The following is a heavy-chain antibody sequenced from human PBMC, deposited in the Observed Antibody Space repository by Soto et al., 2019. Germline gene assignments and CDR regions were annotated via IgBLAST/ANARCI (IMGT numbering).Heavy chain of an antibody. J-gene: IGHJ6*02. V-gene: IGHV3-7*03. Sequence: ESGGGSVQPGESLRPSCVASGFSFNMYWMSWIRQAPGKGLEWVARIKQDGGEKYYVDSVKGRFTVSRDNAKNSLHLQLHSVSADDAGIYYCVRDQLILPADDFYYGVDVWGQGTTVTVSS. CDR1: GFSFNMYW. CDR3: VRDQLILPADDFYYGVDV. CDR2: IKQDGGEK.